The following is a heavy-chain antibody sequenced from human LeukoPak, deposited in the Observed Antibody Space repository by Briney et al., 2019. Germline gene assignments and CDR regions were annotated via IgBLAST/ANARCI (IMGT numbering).Heavy chain of an antibody. Sequence: GGSLRLSCAASGFTFSSYAMSWVRQAPGKGLEWVSAISGSGGSTYYADSVKGRFTISRDNSKNTLYLQMNSLRAEDTAVYYCAKDPYDSSGYSLLTDYWGQGTLVTVSS. CDR2: ISGSGGST. V-gene: IGHV3-23*01. CDR3: AKDPYDSSGYSLLTDY. CDR1: GFTFSSYA. D-gene: IGHD3-22*01. J-gene: IGHJ4*02.